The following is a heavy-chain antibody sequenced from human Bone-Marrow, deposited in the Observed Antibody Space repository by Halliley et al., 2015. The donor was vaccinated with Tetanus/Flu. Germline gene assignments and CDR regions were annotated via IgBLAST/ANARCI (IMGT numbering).Heavy chain of an antibody. CDR2: ISHIGST. V-gene: IGHV4-4*02. D-gene: IGHD3-22*01. CDR1: GGSITSSNW. J-gene: IGHJ4*02. Sequence: TLSLTCAVSGGSITSSNWYSWVRQPPGKGLEWIGEISHIGSTNYNPSLKSRVTISIDKSKNRFSLKLSSVTAADTAVYYCAQDSYYYDSSGFLLDYWGQGTLVTVSS. CDR3: AQDSYYYDSSGFLLDY.